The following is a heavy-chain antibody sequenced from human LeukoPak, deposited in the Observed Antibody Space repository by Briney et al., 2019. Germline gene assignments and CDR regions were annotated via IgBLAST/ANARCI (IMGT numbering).Heavy chain of an antibody. Sequence: SETLSLTCIVSGGSISRSSYYWGWLREPPGKGLEWIGTISDSGSTYYSPSLKSRVTISVDTSKNQFSLKLRFVTAADTAVYYCARQDIWFGELVVWGQGTTVTVSS. CDR2: ISDSGST. J-gene: IGHJ6*02. CDR1: GGSISRSSYY. V-gene: IGHV4-39*01. CDR3: ARQDIWFGELVV. D-gene: IGHD3-10*01.